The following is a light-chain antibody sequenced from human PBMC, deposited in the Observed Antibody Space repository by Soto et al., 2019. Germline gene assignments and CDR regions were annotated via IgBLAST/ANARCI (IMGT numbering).Light chain of an antibody. Sequence: EIVMTQSPATLSVSPGERATLSCRASQNVSSKLVWYQQKPGQAPRLLIYGASTRATGIPARFSGSGSGTEFTLTISSLQSEDFAVYYCQQYNNWPPWTFGQGTKVEIK. CDR1: QNVSSK. CDR2: GAS. J-gene: IGKJ1*01. CDR3: QQYNNWPPWT. V-gene: IGKV3-15*01.